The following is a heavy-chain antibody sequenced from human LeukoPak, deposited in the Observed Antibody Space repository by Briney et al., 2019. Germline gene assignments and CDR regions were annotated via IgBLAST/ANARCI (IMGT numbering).Heavy chain of an antibody. V-gene: IGHV3-23*01. Sequence: PGGSLRLSCAASGFTFTNYGMSWVRQAPGKGLEWVSSIGGSGVTTYYADSVKGWFTISRDNSKNTLSLQMNSLRGEDTALYYCANLSSSGSDYWGQGTLVTVSS. CDR1: GFTFTNYG. J-gene: IGHJ4*02. D-gene: IGHD3-22*01. CDR3: ANLSSSGSDY. CDR2: IGGSGVTT.